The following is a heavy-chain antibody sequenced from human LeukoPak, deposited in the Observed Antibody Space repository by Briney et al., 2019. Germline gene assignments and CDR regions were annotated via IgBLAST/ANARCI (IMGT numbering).Heavy chain of an antibody. J-gene: IGHJ4*02. CDR1: GGSISSYY. CDR2: IYYSGST. V-gene: IGHV4-59*08. Sequence: SETPSLTCTVSGGSISSYYWSWIRQPPGKGLEWIGYIYYSGSTNYNPSLKSRVTISVDTSKNQSSLKLSSVTAADTAVYYCARALWGYAPDDYSSFDYWGQGTLVTVSS. CDR3: ARALWGYAPDDYSSFDY. D-gene: IGHD4-11*01.